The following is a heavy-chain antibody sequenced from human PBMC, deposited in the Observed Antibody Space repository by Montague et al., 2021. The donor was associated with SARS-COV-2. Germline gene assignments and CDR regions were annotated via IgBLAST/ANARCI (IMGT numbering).Heavy chain of an antibody. CDR1: GGFISDSDY. CDR3: VRGAEEAHFAMDV. V-gene: IGHV4-39*02. J-gene: IGHJ6*02. D-gene: IGHD3-10*01. CDR2: LYRSGSV. Sequence: SETLSLTCIVSGGFISDSDYWAWIRQAPGKGLEWLGSLYRSGSVXSNPSLKSRVSISVDKSTNHFSLRQTSATAAETAVYYCVRGAEEAHFAMDVWGQGTTVTVSS.